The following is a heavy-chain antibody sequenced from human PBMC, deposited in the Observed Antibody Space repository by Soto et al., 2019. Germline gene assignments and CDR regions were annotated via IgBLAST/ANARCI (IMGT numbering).Heavy chain of an antibody. CDR1: GFTFSDYY. V-gene: IGHV3-11*01. D-gene: IGHD6-6*01. CDR2: ITSSGSSI. CDR3: ARDKGQLVPADGY. J-gene: IGHJ4*02. Sequence: GGSLRLSCAASGFTFSDYYMSWIRQAPGKGLEWVSYITSSGSSIYYADSVKGRFTISRDNAKNSLYLQMNSLRAEDTAVYYCARDKGQLVPADGYWGQGTLVTVSS.